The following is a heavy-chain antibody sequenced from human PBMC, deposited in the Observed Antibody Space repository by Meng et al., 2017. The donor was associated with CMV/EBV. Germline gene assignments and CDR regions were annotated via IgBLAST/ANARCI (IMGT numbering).Heavy chain of an antibody. V-gene: IGHV1-69*05. CDR3: ARAQRITIFGVAKNYYYYGMDV. CDR2: IIPIFGTA. J-gene: IGHJ6*02. D-gene: IGHD3-3*01. CDR1: GGTFSSYA. Sequence: SVKVSCKASGGTFSSYAISWVRQAPGQGLEWMGGIIPIFGTANYAQKFQGRVTITTDESTSTAYMELSSLGSEDTAVYYCARAQRITIFGVAKNYYYYGMDVWGQGTTVTVS.